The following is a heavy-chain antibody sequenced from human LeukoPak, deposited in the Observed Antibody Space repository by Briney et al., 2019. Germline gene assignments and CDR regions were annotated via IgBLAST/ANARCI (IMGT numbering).Heavy chain of an antibody. Sequence: SVKVSCKASGGTFSSYAISWVRQAPGQGLEWMGGIIPIFGTANYAQKFQGRVTITADESTGTAYMELSSLRSEDTAVYYCARGFDYGSGSYSYFDYWGQGTLVTVSS. J-gene: IGHJ4*02. V-gene: IGHV1-69*01. D-gene: IGHD3-10*01. CDR3: ARGFDYGSGSYSYFDY. CDR2: IIPIFGTA. CDR1: GGTFSSYA.